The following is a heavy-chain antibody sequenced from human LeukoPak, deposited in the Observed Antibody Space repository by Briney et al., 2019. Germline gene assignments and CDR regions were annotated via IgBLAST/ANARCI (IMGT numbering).Heavy chain of an antibody. Sequence: GGSLRLSCAASGFISDHYAMHWVRQAPGKGLEWVSLISGDGGGTYYTDSVKGRFTIFRDNSKNSLYLQMNSLRTEDTALYYCAKGSDAFDLWGQGTMVTVSS. CDR2: ISGDGGGT. CDR1: GFISDHYA. J-gene: IGHJ3*01. V-gene: IGHV3-43*02. CDR3: AKGSDAFDL.